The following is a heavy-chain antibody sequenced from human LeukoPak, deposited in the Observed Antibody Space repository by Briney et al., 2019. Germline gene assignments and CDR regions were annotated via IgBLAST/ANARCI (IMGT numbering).Heavy chain of an antibody. J-gene: IGHJ4*02. D-gene: IGHD6-19*01. Sequence: TGGSLRLSCAASGFTFSSYAMSWVRQAPGKGLEWVSGISGSGGSTYYPDSVKGRSTISRDNSKNTLYLQMNSLRAEDTAVYYCAKVGTEWLVPDYWGQGTLVTVSS. CDR2: ISGSGGST. CDR3: AKVGTEWLVPDY. CDR1: GFTFSSYA. V-gene: IGHV3-23*01.